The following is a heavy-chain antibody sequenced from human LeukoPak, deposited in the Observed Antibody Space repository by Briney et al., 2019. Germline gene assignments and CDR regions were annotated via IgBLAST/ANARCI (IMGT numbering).Heavy chain of an antibody. CDR1: GFTFSSYS. J-gene: IGHJ4*02. Sequence: GGSLRLSCAASGFTFSSYSMNWVPQAPGKGLEWVSSISSSSSYIYYADSVKGRFTISRDNAKNSLYLQMNSLRDEDTAVYYRARDLRILEWLSTNWGQGTLVTVSS. V-gene: IGHV3-21*01. D-gene: IGHD3-3*01. CDR2: ISSSSSYI. CDR3: ARDLRILEWLSTN.